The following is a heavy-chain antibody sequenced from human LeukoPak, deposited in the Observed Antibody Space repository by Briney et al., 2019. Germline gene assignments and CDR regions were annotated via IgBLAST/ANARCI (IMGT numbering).Heavy chain of an antibody. CDR1: GYTLTELS. CDR3: ATGYSSGWYPYYFDY. D-gene: IGHD6-19*01. Sequence: ASVKVSCKVSGYTLTELSMHWVRQAPGKGLEWMGGFDPEDGETIYAQKSQGRVTMTEDTSTDTAYMELSSLRSEDTAVYYCATGYSSGWYPYYFDYWGQGTLVTVSS. CDR2: FDPEDGET. J-gene: IGHJ4*02. V-gene: IGHV1-24*01.